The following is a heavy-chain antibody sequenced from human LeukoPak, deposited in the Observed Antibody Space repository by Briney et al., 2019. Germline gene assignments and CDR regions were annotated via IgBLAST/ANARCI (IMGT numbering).Heavy chain of an antibody. V-gene: IGHV3-23*01. CDR3: AKGAITFGGVITNFDY. Sequence: ETLSLTCTVSGYSISSAYYWGWIRQPPGKGLEWVSAISGSGGSTYYADSVKGRFTISRDNSKNTLYLQMNSLRAEDTAVYYCAKGAITFGGVITNFDYWGQGTLVTVSS. D-gene: IGHD3-16*02. J-gene: IGHJ4*02. CDR2: ISGSGGST. CDR1: GYSISSAYY.